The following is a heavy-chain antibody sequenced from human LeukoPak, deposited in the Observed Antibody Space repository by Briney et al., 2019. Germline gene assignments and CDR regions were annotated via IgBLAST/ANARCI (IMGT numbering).Heavy chain of an antibody. J-gene: IGHJ4*02. D-gene: IGHD3-22*01. V-gene: IGHV4-31*03. CDR2: IYYSGST. Sequence: PSETLSLTCTVSGGSISSGGYYWSWIRQHPGKGLEWIGYIYYSGSTYYNPSLKSRVTISVDTSKNQFSLKLSSVTAADTAVYYCARDEQDSSGYYYFDYWGQGTLVTVSS. CDR3: ARDEQDSSGYYYFDY. CDR1: GGSISSGGYY.